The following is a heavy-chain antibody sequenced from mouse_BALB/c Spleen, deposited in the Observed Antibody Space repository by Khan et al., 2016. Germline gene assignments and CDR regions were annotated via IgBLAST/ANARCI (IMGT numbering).Heavy chain of an antibody. CDR3: ARRISGYDGYVVDY. CDR2: INTYTGEP. CDR1: GYTFTNYG. V-gene: IGHV9-1*02. D-gene: IGHD1-2*01. Sequence: QIQLVQSGPELKKPGETVKISCKASGYTFTNYGMNWVKQAPGKGLKWMGWINTYTGEPTSADDFKGRFAFSLETSACTAYLQINNLKHEDMATYCCARRISGYDGYVVDYWGQGTTLSVSS. J-gene: IGHJ2*01.